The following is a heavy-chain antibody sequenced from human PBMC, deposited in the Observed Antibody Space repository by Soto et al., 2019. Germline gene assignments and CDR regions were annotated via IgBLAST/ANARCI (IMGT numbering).Heavy chain of an antibody. CDR3: ARLSPMGIVVATSGGYFAY. Sequence: PGESLKISCKGSGYSFTNYWIGWVRQMPGTGLEWMASIYPGNSDTRYSLSFQGQVTISADKSISTAYLQWSSLKASDTAMFYCARLSPMGIVVATSGGYFAYWGQRTLVTVSS. V-gene: IGHV5-51*01. CDR1: GYSFTNYW. D-gene: IGHD6-19*01. J-gene: IGHJ4*02. CDR2: IYPGNSDT.